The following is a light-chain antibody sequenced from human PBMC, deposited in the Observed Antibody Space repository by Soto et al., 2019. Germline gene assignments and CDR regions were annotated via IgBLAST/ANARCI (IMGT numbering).Light chain of an antibody. J-gene: IGLJ1*01. CDR2: EVT. Sequence: QSVLTQSPSASGSPGQSVTISCIGTSSDVGGYNYVSWYQHHPGKAPKLIIYEVTKRPSGVPDRFSGSRSGTTASLTVSGLQAEDEADYYCGSYAGGNTFVFGTGTKLTVL. CDR3: GSYAGGNTFV. CDR1: SSDVGGYNY. V-gene: IGLV2-8*01.